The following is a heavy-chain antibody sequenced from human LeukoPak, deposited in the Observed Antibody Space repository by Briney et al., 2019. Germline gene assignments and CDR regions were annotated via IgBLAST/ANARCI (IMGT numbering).Heavy chain of an antibody. CDR2: INQDGSER. D-gene: IGHD5-24*01. V-gene: IGHV3-7*01. CDR1: GFTFSTYR. CDR3: ARRYMATSAEDFDY. J-gene: IGHJ4*02. Sequence: GGSLRLSCAASGFTFSTYRMTWVRQAPGKGLEWVANINQDGSERYYVDSVKGRFTISRDNANNSLYLQMNSLRAEDAAVYYCARRYMATSAEDFDYWGQGTLVTVSS.